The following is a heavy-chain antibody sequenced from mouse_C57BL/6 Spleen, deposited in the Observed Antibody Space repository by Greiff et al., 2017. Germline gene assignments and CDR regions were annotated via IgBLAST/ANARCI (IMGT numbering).Heavy chain of an antibody. D-gene: IGHD2-3*01. V-gene: IGHV1-42*01. CDR3: ARFDGYGFAY. J-gene: IGHJ3*01. CDR2: INPSTGGT. Sequence: EVHLVESGPELVKPGASVKISCKASGYSFTGYYMNWVKQSPEKSLEWIGEINPSTGGTTYNQKFKAKATLTVDKSSSTAYMQLKSLTSEDSAVYYCARFDGYGFAYWGQGTLVTVSA. CDR1: GYSFTGYY.